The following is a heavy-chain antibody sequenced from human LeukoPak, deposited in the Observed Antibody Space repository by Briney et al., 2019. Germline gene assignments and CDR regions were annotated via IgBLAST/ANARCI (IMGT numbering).Heavy chain of an antibody. CDR2: ISSTGSSI. V-gene: IGHV3-48*03. CDR1: GFTLSSYE. Sequence: GGSLRLSCAASGFTLSSYEMNWVRQAPGKGLEWVSYISSTGSSIYYADSVKGRFTISRENAKNSLYLQMNSLRAEDTAVYYGVRLGGEMTTISNAFDIWGQGTLATVSS. D-gene: IGHD5-24*01. CDR3: VRLGGEMTTISNAFDI. J-gene: IGHJ3*02.